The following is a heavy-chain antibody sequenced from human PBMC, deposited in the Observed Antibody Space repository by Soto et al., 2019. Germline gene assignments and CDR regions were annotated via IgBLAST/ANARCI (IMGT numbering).Heavy chain of an antibody. V-gene: IGHV1-18*01. Sequence: ASVKVSCKASGYTFTSYGISWVRQAPGQGLEWMGWISAYNGNTNYAQKLQGRVTTTTDTSTSTAYMELRSLRSDDTAVYYCARDHYDSSGYNYYYYGMDVWGQGTTVTVSS. CDR3: ARDHYDSSGYNYYYYGMDV. D-gene: IGHD3-22*01. CDR2: ISAYNGNT. CDR1: GYTFTSYG. J-gene: IGHJ6*02.